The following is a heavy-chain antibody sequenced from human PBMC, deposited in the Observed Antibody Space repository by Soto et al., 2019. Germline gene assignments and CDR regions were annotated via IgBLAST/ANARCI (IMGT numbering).Heavy chain of an antibody. CDR1: GFTFSSYG. CDR3: AKVRIWGSYRGAFDY. Sequence: QVQLVESGGGVVQPGRSLRLSCAASGFTFSSYGMHWVRQAPGKGLEWVAVISYDGSNEYYADSVKGRFTISRDNSKNTLYLQMNSLRAEDTAVYYCAKVRIWGSYRGAFDYWGQGTLVTVSS. V-gene: IGHV3-30*18. D-gene: IGHD3-16*02. J-gene: IGHJ4*02. CDR2: ISYDGSNE.